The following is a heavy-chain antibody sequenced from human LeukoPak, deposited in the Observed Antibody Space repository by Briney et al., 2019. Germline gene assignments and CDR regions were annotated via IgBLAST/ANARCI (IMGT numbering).Heavy chain of an antibody. D-gene: IGHD5-24*01. CDR1: GFTFSSYS. CDR2: ISSSSSYI. CDR3: ARGLYSEIATIKGPDY. Sequence: GGSLRLSCAASGFTFSSYSMNWVRQAPGKGLEWVSSISSSSSYIYYADSVKGRFTISRDNAKNSLYLQMNSLRAEDTAVYYCARGLYSEIATIKGPDYWGQGTLVTVSS. V-gene: IGHV3-21*01. J-gene: IGHJ4*02.